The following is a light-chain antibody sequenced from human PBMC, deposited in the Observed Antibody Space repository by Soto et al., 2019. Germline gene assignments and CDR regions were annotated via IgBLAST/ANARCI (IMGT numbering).Light chain of an antibody. CDR1: QGISSY. CDR2: AAS. V-gene: IGKV1-9*01. J-gene: IGKJ5*01. CDR3: QLLNSYPVS. Sequence: IRLTQSPSAVSASIEDRVTITCRASQGISSYLAWYQQKPGKAPKLLIYAASTLQSGVPSRFSGSGSGTDFTLTISSLQPEDVATYYCQLLNSYPVSFGQGTRLEIK.